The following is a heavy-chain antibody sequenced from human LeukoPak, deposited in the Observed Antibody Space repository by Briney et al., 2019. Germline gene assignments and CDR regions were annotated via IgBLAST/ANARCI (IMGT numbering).Heavy chain of an antibody. CDR3: ARVGRIAAAVPFDY. CDR2: IYYSGST. Sequence: PSETLSLTCTVSGGSICIYYWSWIRQPPGKGLEWIGYIYYSGSTNYNPSLKSRVTISVDTSKNQFSLKLSSVTAADTAVYYCARVGRIAAAVPFDYWGQGTLVTVSS. V-gene: IGHV4-59*01. J-gene: IGHJ4*02. CDR1: GGSICIYY. D-gene: IGHD6-13*01.